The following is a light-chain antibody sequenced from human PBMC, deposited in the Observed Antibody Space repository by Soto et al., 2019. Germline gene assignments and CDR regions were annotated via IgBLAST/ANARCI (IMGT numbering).Light chain of an antibody. Sequence: EIVMTQSPATLAVSPGERAALSCRASQSVSSNFAWYQQKPGQAPRLLIYGASSRATGTPARFSGSGSGTEFTLTISSLQSEDFAVYYRQQYNNWPYTFGLGTKLEMK. J-gene: IGKJ2*01. V-gene: IGKV3-15*01. CDR1: QSVSSN. CDR3: QQYNNWPYT. CDR2: GAS.